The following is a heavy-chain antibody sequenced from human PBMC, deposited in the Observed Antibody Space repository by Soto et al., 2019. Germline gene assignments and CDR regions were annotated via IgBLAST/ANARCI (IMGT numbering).Heavy chain of an antibody. V-gene: IGHV3-7*03. J-gene: IGHJ4*02. Sequence: PGGSLRLSCAASGFTFSSYWMSWVRQAPGKGLEWVANIKQDGSEKYYVDSVKGRFTISRDNAKNSLYLQMNSLRAEDTAVYYCAKDLVYYYDSSGHYWGQGTLVTVSS. D-gene: IGHD3-22*01. CDR1: GFTFSSYW. CDR2: IKQDGSEK. CDR3: AKDLVYYYDSSGHY.